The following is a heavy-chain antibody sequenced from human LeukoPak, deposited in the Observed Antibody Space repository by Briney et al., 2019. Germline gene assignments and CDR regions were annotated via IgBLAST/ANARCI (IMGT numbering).Heavy chain of an antibody. CDR1: GYTFTSYY. CDR3: ALGVAVAGTGSYYYGMDV. J-gene: IGHJ6*02. CDR2: INPRGGST. D-gene: IGHD6-19*01. V-gene: IGHV1-46*01. Sequence: ASVNVSRKASGYTFTSYYMHCVRHPPGQGLEWMGIINPRGGSTSYAQKYQGRVTMTRVTSTSTVYMELSSLRSEDTAVYDCALGVAVAGTGSYYYGMDVWGQGTTVTVSS.